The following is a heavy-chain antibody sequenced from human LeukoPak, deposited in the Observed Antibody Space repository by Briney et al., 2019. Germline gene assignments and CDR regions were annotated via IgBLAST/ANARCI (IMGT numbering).Heavy chain of an antibody. D-gene: IGHD6-19*01. J-gene: IGHJ4*02. CDR3: ARDLHSSGWYFFDY. Sequence: PGGSLRLSCAASGFTVSSNYMSWVRQAPGKGLEWVSVIYSGGSTYYADSVKGRFTISRDNSKNTLYLQMNSLRAEDTAVYYCARDLHSSGWYFFDYWGQGTLVTVSS. CDR2: IYSGGST. V-gene: IGHV3-53*01. CDR1: GFTVSSNY.